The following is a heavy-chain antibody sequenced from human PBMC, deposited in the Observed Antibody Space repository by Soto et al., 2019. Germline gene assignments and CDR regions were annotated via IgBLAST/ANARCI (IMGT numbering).Heavy chain of an antibody. CDR2: IYSGGST. CDR3: ARLYDSSGYYYRY. D-gene: IGHD3-22*01. V-gene: IGHV3-66*01. CDR1: GFTFSSYA. J-gene: IGHJ4*02. Sequence: GGSLRLSCAASGFTFSSYAMSWVRQAPGKGLEWVSVIYSGGSTYYADSVKGRFTISRDNSKNTLYLQMYSLRAEDTAVYYCARLYDSSGYYYRYWGQGTLVTVSS.